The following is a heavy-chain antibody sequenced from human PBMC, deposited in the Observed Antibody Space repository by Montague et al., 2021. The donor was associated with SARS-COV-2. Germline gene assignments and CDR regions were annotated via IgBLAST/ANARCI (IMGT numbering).Heavy chain of an antibody. Sequence: TLSLTCTVSGGSISSGGYYWSWIRQHPGKGLEWIGYIYYSGSTYYTPSLKSRVTISVDTSKNHFSLKLSSVTAADTAVYYCARARTRITMIVVVIAAFDIWGQGTMVTVSS. CDR2: IYYSGST. V-gene: IGHV4-31*03. CDR3: ARARTRITMIVVVIAAFDI. CDR1: GGSISSGGYY. D-gene: IGHD3-22*01. J-gene: IGHJ3*02.